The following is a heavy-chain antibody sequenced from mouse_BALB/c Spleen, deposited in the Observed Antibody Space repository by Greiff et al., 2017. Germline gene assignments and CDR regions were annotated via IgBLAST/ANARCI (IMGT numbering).Heavy chain of an antibody. CDR1: GFSLSRYS. CDR3: ARTSITTVVYYYAMDY. D-gene: IGHD1-1*01. J-gene: IGHJ4*01. Sequence: VQRVESGPGLVAPSQSLSITCTVSGFSLSRYSVHWVRQPPGKGLEWLGMIWGGGSTDYNSALKSRLSISKDNSKSQVFLKMNSLQTDDTAMYYCARTSITTVVYYYAMDYWGQGTSVTVSS. CDR2: IWGGGST. V-gene: IGHV2-6-4*01.